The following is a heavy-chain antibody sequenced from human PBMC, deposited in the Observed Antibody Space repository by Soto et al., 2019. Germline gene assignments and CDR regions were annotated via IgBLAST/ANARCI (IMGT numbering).Heavy chain of an antibody. D-gene: IGHD6-6*01. V-gene: IGHV1-18*01. J-gene: IGHJ6*02. CDR3: ARASSSSSYYYYGMDV. CDR1: GYTFTSYG. Sequence: ASVKVSCKASGYTFTSYGISWVRQAPGQGLEWMGWISAYNGNTNYAQKLQGRVTMTTDTSTSTAYMELRSLRSDDTAVYYCARASSSSSYYYYGMDVWGQGTTVTVS. CDR2: ISAYNGNT.